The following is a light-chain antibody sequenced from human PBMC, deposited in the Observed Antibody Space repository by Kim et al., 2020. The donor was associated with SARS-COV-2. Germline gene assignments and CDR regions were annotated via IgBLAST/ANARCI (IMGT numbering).Light chain of an antibody. Sequence: DIQMTQSPSSLSASVGDRVTITCRASQSISTYLNWYQQKPGKAPKLLIYAAPSLPSGVPSRFSGSGSGTDFTLTISSLQPEDFATYYCQQGYSTFGQGTKLEI. V-gene: IGKV1-39*01. CDR3: QQGYST. CDR1: QSISTY. CDR2: AAP. J-gene: IGKJ2*01.